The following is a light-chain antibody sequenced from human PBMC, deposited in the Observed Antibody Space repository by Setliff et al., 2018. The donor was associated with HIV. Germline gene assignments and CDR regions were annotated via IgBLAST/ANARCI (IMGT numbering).Light chain of an antibody. V-gene: IGLV2-23*01. J-gene: IGLJ1*01. CDR3: RSFAGSSTSV. CDR2: EGN. CDR1: SSDVGSYNL. Sequence: QSALTQPASVSGSPGQSITISCTGTSSDVGSYNLVSWYQQHPGKAPKLIIYEGNKRPSGVSTRFSGSKSGNTASLTISGLQAEDEADYYCRSFAGSSTSVFGTGTKVTVL.